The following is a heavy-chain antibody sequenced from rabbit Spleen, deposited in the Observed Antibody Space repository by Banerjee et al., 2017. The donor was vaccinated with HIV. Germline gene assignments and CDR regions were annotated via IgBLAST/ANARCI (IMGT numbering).Heavy chain of an antibody. CDR1: GFDFSNKAV. CDR2: IWGGANGAT. V-gene: IGHV1S45*01. CDR3: ARGVVGNGNYIHDIAL. J-gene: IGHJ6*01. D-gene: IGHD5-1*01. Sequence: QEQLVESGGGLVKPEGSLTLTCTASGFDFSNKAVMCWVRQAPGKGLEWIACIWGGANGATYYASWAKGRFTISKTSPTTVTLQMTSLTAADTATYFCARGVVGNGNYIHDIALWGPGTLVTVS.